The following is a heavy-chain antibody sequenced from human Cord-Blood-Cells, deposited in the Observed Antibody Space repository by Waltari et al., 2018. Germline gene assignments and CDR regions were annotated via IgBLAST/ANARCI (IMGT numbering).Heavy chain of an antibody. CDR1: GYSISSGYY. V-gene: IGHV4-38-2*01. Sequence: QVQLQESGPGLVKPSETLSLTCAVSGYSISSGYYWGWIRQPPGKGLEWIGSIYHSGSTYYNPTLKSRVTISVDTSKNQFSLKLSAVIAADTAVYYCARTSGSSSWYRGDYFDYWGQGTLVTVSS. D-gene: IGHD6-13*01. CDR2: IYHSGST. CDR3: ARTSGSSSWYRGDYFDY. J-gene: IGHJ4*02.